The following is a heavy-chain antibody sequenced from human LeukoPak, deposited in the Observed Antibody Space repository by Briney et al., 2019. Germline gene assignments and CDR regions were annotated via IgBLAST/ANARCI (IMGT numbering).Heavy chain of an antibody. V-gene: IGHV3-30*02. Sequence: PGGSLRLSCAASGFTFSNYGMHWVRQAPGKGLEWVAFIRYDGSNKYYGDSVKGRFTISRDNSKNTLYLQMNSLRPEDTAVYYCSKDRGVFGVAYSLDYWGQGTLVTVSS. CDR3: SKDRGVFGVAYSLDY. CDR1: GFTFSNYG. D-gene: IGHD3-3*01. J-gene: IGHJ4*02. CDR2: IRYDGSNK.